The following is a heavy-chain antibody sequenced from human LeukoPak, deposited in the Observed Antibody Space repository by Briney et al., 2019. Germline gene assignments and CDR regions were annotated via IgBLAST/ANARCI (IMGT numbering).Heavy chain of an antibody. CDR3: ARDRGRGQLERRGHYYYGMDV. V-gene: IGHV4-4*02. J-gene: IGHJ6*02. D-gene: IGHD1-1*01. CDR2: IYHSGST. Sequence: PSGTLSLTCAVSGGSISSSNWWSWVRQPPGKGLEWIGEIYHSGSTNYNPSLKSRVTISVDKSKNQFSLKLSSVTAADTAVYYCARDRGRGQLERRGHYYYGMDVWGQGTTVTVSS. CDR1: GGSISSSNW.